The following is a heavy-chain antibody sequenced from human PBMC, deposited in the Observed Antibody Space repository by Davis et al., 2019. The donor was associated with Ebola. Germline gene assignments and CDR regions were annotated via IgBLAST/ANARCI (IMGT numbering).Heavy chain of an antibody. CDR2: ISSSGSTI. J-gene: IGHJ4*02. Sequence: PGGSLRLSCAASGFTFSDYYMSWIRQAPGKGLEWVSYISSSGSTIYYADSVRGRFTISRDNAKNSLYLQMNSLRAEDTAVYYCARDRDMYYDILIGYSPMDYWGQGTLVTVSS. V-gene: IGHV3-11*01. CDR3: ARDRDMYYDILIGYSPMDY. D-gene: IGHD3-9*01. CDR1: GFTFSDYY.